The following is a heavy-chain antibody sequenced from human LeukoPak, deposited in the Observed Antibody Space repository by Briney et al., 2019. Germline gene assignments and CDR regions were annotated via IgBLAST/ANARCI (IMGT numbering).Heavy chain of an antibody. CDR1: GFTFSSYG. Sequence: GRSLRLSCAASGFTFSSYGMHWVRQAPGKGLEWVAVIWYDGSNKYYADSVKGRFTISRDNAKNSLYLQMNSLRDEDTAVYYCARGARAVYYDFWSGYPNAFDIWGQGTMVTVSS. J-gene: IGHJ3*02. CDR3: ARGARAVYYDFWSGYPNAFDI. D-gene: IGHD3-3*01. V-gene: IGHV3-33*01. CDR2: IWYDGSNK.